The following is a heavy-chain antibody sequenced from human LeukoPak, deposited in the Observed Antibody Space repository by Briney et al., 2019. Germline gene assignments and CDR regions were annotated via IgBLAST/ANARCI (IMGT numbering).Heavy chain of an antibody. CDR2: IHTSGST. V-gene: IGHV4-61*02. Sequence: SQTLSLTCTVSGGSISSGSYYWSWIRQPAGKGLEWIGRIHTSGSTNYNPSLKSRVTISVDTSKNQFSLKLSSVTAADTAVYYCARADDFWSGPLDYWGQGTLVTVSS. D-gene: IGHD3-3*01. J-gene: IGHJ4*02. CDR3: ARADDFWSGPLDY. CDR1: GGSISSGSYY.